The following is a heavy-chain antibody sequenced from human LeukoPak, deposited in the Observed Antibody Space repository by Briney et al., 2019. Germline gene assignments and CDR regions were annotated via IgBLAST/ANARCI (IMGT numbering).Heavy chain of an antibody. Sequence: ASVKVSCKSSGYTFTRYYMHWVRQPPAQGLEGVGWINPNCGGTNYARKFQGRHTMTRDTTISTAYMELSRLRSDDTAVYYCARDTTGYQLLYYYYYMDVWGKGTTVTVSS. CDR1: GYTFTRYY. D-gene: IGHD2-2*01. CDR3: ARDTTGYQLLYYYYYMDV. CDR2: INPNCGGT. J-gene: IGHJ6*03. V-gene: IGHV1-2*02.